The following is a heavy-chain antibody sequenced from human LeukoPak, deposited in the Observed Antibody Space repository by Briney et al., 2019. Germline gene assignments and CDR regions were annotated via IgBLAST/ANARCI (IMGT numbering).Heavy chain of an antibody. CDR1: VYIITRYW. J-gene: IGHJ3*02. Sequence: GESMKIYCKGCVYIITRYWIREQRQMPGKGLEWMGSIDPSDSYTNYSPSFQGHVTISADESISTAYLQWSSLKAYYTTMYYSAGTTSDGTSVVVLYTHYAYDIWGQGTMVTVSS. CDR3: AGTTSDGTSVVVLYTHYAYDI. D-gene: IGHD1-1*01. V-gene: IGHV5-10-1*01. CDR2: IDPSDSYT.